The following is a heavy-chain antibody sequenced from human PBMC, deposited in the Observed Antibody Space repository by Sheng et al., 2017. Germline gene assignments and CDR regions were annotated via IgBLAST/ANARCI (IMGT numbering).Heavy chain of an antibody. J-gene: IGHJ6*02. CDR3: ARQTPRSSGPYDFWSGRSYYYGMDV. D-gene: IGHD3-3*01. CDR2: ISSSSSYI. V-gene: IGHV3-21*01. CDR1: GFTFSSYS. Sequence: EVQLVESGGGLVKPGGSLRLSCAASGFTFSSYSMNWVRQAPGKGLEWVSSISSSSSYIYYADSVKGRFTISRDNAKNSLYLQMNSLRAEDTAVYYCARQTPRSSGPYDFWSGRSYYYGMDVWGQGTTVTVSS.